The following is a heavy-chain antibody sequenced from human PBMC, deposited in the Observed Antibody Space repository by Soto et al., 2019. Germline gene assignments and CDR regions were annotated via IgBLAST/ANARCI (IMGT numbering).Heavy chain of an antibody. CDR2: AYYSGDT. CDR1: VGSISRYY. CDR3: ARDRSTYGGGGTGEVKENWFDP. V-gene: IGHV4-59*01. J-gene: IGHJ5*02. D-gene: IGHD2-8*01. Sequence: SETLSLTCIVSVGSISRYYWIWIRQPPGKGLEWIGYAYYSGDTGYNPSLQSRVTMAVDTSKNQVSLKLTSVTAADTAVYYCARDRSTYGGGGTGEVKENWFDPWGQGALVTVSS.